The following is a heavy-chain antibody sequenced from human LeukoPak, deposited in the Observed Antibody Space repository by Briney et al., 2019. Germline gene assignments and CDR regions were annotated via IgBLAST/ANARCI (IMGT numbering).Heavy chain of an antibody. D-gene: IGHD3-9*01. J-gene: IGHJ5*02. CDR2: INHSGST. CDR3: ARAGFDVLTGSTERFDP. V-gene: IGHV4-34*09. Sequence: PSETLSLTCAVYGGSFSGYYWSWIRQPPGKGLEWIGEINHSGSTNYNPSLKSRVIISVDTSKNQFSLNLWSLTAADTAVYYCARAGFDVLTGSTERFDPWGQGTLVTVSS. CDR1: GGSFSGYY.